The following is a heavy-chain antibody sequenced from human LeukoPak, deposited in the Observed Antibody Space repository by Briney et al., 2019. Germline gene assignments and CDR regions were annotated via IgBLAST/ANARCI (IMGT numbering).Heavy chain of an antibody. J-gene: IGHJ4*02. V-gene: IGHV4-39*01. D-gene: IGHD6-6*01. Sequence: SETLSLTCTVSGGSISSSSNYWGWIRQPPGKGLEWIGSIYYSGSTYYNPSLKSRVTISVDTSKNQFSLKLSSVTAADTAVYYCARQYSSSSFDYWGQGTLVTVSS. CDR3: ARQYSSSSFDY. CDR2: IYYSGST. CDR1: GGSISSSSNY.